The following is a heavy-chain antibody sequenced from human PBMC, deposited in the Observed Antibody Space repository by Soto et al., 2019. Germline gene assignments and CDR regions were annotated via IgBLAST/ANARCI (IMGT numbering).Heavy chain of an antibody. V-gene: IGHV4-39*01. CDR3: ARRSYGSGRSSYYYYYMDV. CDR1: GGSISSSSYY. D-gene: IGHD3-10*01. CDR2: IYYSGST. Sequence: SETLSLTCTVSGGSISSSSYYWGWIRQPPGKGLEWIGSIYYSGSTYYNPSLKSRVTISVDTPKNQFSLKLSSVTAADTAVYYCARRSYGSGRSSYYYYYMDVWGKGTTVTVSS. J-gene: IGHJ6*03.